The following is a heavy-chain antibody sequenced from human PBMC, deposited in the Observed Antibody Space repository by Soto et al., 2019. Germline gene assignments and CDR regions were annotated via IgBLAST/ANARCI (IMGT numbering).Heavy chain of an antibody. D-gene: IGHD3-10*01. CDR2: ITSSSGYI. CDR3: ARVSGYYYGMDV. CDR1: GFTFSTYT. J-gene: IGHJ6*02. Sequence: GGSLRLSCAASGFTFSTYTMNWVRQAPGKGLEWVSSITSSSGYIYYADSVKGRFTISRDNAENSLYLQMNSLRAEDTAVYYCARVSGYYYGMDVWGQGT. V-gene: IGHV3-21*01.